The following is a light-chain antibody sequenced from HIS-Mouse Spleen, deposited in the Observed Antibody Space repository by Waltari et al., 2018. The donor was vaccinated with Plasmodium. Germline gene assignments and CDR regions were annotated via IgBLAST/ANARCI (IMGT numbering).Light chain of an antibody. Sequence: SYELTQPPSVSVSPGQTASITCSGDKLGYKYACWYQQKPGQSPVLVIYQVSKRPSGIPKRFPGSNSGNTATLTISGTQAMDEADYFCQAWDSSTVVFGGGTKLTVL. CDR3: QAWDSSTVV. V-gene: IGLV3-1*01. CDR1: KLGYKY. J-gene: IGLJ2*01. CDR2: QVS.